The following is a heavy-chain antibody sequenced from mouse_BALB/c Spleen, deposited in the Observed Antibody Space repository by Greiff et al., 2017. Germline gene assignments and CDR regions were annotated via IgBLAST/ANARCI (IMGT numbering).Heavy chain of an antibody. D-gene: IGHD1-1*01. J-gene: IGHJ2*01. CDR3: ARDYYGSSYGY. CDR2: ISSGGSYT. CDR1: GFTFSSYS. Sequence: EVNVVESGGGLVKPGGSLKLSCAASGFTFSSYSMSWVRQSPEKRLEWVAEISSGGSYTYYPDTVTGRFTISRDNAKNTLYLEMSSLRSEDTAMYYCARDYYGSSYGYWGQGTTLTVSS. V-gene: IGHV5-9-4*01.